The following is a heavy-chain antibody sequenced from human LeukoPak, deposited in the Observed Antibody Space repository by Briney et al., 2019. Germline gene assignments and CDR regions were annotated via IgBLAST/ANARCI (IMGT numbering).Heavy chain of an antibody. CDR2: ISISTTNI. J-gene: IGHJ4*02. CDR3: ARDHDWAFNY. V-gene: IGHV3-48*01. Sequence: GGSLRLSCAASGFTFSSYSMNWVRQAPGQGLEWVSYISISTTNIYYADSVKGRFTVSRDNAKNSLYLQMNNLRADDTAVYYCARDHDWAFNYWGQGTLVTVSS. D-gene: IGHD3-9*01. CDR1: GFTFSSYS.